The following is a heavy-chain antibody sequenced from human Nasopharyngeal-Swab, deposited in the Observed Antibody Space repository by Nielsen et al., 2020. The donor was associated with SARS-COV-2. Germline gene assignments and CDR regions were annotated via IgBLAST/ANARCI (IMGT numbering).Heavy chain of an antibody. V-gene: IGHV4-34*01. CDR3: ARGPVRYDFWSGYYCGFDY. D-gene: IGHD3-3*01. CDR2: IHHSGST. J-gene: IGHJ4*02. CDR1: GGSFSGYY. Sequence: TLSLTCAVYGGSFSGYYWSWIRQPPGKGLEWIGEIHHSGSTDYNPSLKSRVTISVDTSKNQFSLELSSVTAADTAVFYCARGPVRYDFWSGYYCGFDYWGQGTLVTVSS.